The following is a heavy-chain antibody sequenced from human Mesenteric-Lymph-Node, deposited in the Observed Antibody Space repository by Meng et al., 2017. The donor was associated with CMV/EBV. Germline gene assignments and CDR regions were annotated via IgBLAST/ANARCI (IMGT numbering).Heavy chain of an antibody. J-gene: IGHJ6*02. Sequence: GESLKISCAASGFTFSSYGMHWVRQAPGKGLEWVTFIRHDGSNKYYADSVKGRFTISRDNSKNTLSLQMNSLRVEDTAVYYCARETDDSTSYYQFYFYYSGTDVWGQGTTVTVSS. CDR2: IRHDGSNK. CDR3: ARETDDSTSYYQFYFYYSGTDV. CDR1: GFTFSSYG. D-gene: IGHD3-22*01. V-gene: IGHV3-30*02.